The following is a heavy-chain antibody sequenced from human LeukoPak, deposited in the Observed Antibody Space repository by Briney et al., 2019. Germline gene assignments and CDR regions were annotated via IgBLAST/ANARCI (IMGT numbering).Heavy chain of an antibody. CDR1: GYTFTKYG. Sequence: ASVKVSCKASGYTFTKYGIIWARLAPGQGLEWMGGIIPIFGTANYAQKFQGRVTITADESTSTAYMELSSLRSEDTAVYYCASPADYYDSSGYYQFDYWGQGTLVTVSS. D-gene: IGHD3-22*01. CDR2: IIPIFGTA. J-gene: IGHJ4*02. V-gene: IGHV1-69*13. CDR3: ASPADYYDSSGYYQFDY.